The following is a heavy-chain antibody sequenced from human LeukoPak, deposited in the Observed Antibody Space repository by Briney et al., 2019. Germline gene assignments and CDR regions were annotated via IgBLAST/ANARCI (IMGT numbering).Heavy chain of an antibody. CDR2: IKRKTDGGTT. J-gene: IGHJ6*02. CDR1: GFTFSNAW. Sequence: GGSLRLSCAGSGFTFSNAWMTWVRQAPGKGLEWVGRIKRKTDGGTTDYAAPVKGRFTISRDDPKKTLYLQMNSLKTEDTAVYYCTTTRLNDGGDYFYYYGMDVWGQGTTVTVSS. D-gene: IGHD4-23*01. CDR3: TTTRLNDGGDYFYYYGMDV. V-gene: IGHV3-15*01.